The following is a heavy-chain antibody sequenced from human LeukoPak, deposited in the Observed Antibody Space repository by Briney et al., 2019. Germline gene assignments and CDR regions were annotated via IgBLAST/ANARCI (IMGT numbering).Heavy chain of an antibody. D-gene: IGHD3-10*01. Sequence: PSDTLSLTCAVYGGSFSGYYWSWIRQPPAKGLKWIGEINHSGSTNYNPSLKSRVTISVDTSKNQFSLKLSSVTAADTAVYYCARRSHNYYYGSGSYNYWGQGTLVTVSS. CDR2: INHSGST. CDR3: ARRSHNYYYGSGSYNY. CDR1: GGSFSGYY. J-gene: IGHJ4*02. V-gene: IGHV4-34*01.